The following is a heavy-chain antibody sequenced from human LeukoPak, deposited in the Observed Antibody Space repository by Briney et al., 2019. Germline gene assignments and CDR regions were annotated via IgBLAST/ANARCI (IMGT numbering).Heavy chain of an antibody. CDR2: IYYSGST. Sequence: PSETLSLTCSVSGASIKSTDYYWAWIRQSPGKGLEWIGSIYYSGSTYNNPSLQRRVTISVDTSNNQFSLKLTSVTAADTALYFCAGFGMSAPNWGQGTLVSVSS. CDR1: GASIKSTDYY. J-gene: IGHJ4*01. CDR3: AGFGMSAPN. D-gene: IGHD3-16*01. V-gene: IGHV4-39*07.